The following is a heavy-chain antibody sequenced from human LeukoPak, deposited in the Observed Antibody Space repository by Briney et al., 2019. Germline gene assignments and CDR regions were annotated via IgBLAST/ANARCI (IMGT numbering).Heavy chain of an antibody. CDR1: GGSISSYY. Sequence: KSSETLSLTRTVSGGSISSYYWGWIRQPPGKGLEWIGYIYYSGSTNYNPSLKSRVTISVDTSKNQFSLKLSSVTAADTAVYYCARRNYYYYYYMDVWGKGTTVTVSS. CDR2: IYYSGST. CDR3: ARRNYYYYYYMDV. J-gene: IGHJ6*03. V-gene: IGHV4-59*12.